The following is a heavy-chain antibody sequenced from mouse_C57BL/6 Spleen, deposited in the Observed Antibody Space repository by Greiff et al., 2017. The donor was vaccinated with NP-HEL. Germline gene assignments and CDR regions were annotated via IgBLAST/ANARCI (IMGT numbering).Heavy chain of an antibody. Sequence: QVQLKESGAELARPGASVKMSCKASGYTFTSYTMHWVKQRPGQGLEWIGYINPSSGYTKYNQKFKDKATLTADKSSSTAYMQLSSLTSEDSAVYYCARGGYYAMDYWGQGTSVTVSS. V-gene: IGHV1-4*01. CDR1: GYTFTSYT. CDR3: ARGGYYAMDY. CDR2: INPSSGYT. J-gene: IGHJ4*01.